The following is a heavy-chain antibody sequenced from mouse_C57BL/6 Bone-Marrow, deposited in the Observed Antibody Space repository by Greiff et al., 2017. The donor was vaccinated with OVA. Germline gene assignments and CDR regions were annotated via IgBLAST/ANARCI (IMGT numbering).Heavy chain of an antibody. D-gene: IGHD1-1*01. Sequence: QVHVKQPGAELVKPGASVKVSCKASGYTFTSYWMHWVKQRPGQGLEWIGRIHPSDSDTNYNQKFKGKATLTVDKSSSTAYMQLSSLTSEDSAVYYWAISLLRYRPWYFDVWGTGTTVTVSS. CDR3: AISLLRYRPWYFDV. J-gene: IGHJ1*03. CDR1: GYTFTSYW. V-gene: IGHV1-74*01. CDR2: IHPSDSDT.